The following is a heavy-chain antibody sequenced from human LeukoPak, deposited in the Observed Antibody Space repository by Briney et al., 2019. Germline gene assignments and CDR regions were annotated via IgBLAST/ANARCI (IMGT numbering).Heavy chain of an antibody. V-gene: IGHV3-30*02. D-gene: IGHD6-13*01. Sequence: PGGSLSLSRAASGFTFSRYGMHWVSQAPGRGLGWVAFIQYDGSNKYYADSVKGRFTISRDNAKNSLYLQMNSLRAEETAVYYCASVERMYNSSLNYWGQGTLVTVSS. CDR3: ASVERMYNSSLNY. CDR2: IQYDGSNK. J-gene: IGHJ4*02. CDR1: GFTFSRYG.